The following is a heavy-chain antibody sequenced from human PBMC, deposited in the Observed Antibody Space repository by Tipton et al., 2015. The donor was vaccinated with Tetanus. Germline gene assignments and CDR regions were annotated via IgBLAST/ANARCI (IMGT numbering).Heavy chain of an antibody. V-gene: IGHV5-51*01. CDR2: IYPGDSDT. J-gene: IGHJ3*02. Sequence: QLVQSGAEVKKPGESLRISCEVSGYNFTLYWIGWVRQMPGRGLEWMGIIYPGDSDTRYSPSFQGQVTISADKSLTSAYLHWSSLKASDTAIYYCARRRRDGYDMDVFDIWGQGTMVIVSS. CDR1: GYNFTLYW. D-gene: IGHD5-24*01. CDR3: ARRRRDGYDMDVFDI.